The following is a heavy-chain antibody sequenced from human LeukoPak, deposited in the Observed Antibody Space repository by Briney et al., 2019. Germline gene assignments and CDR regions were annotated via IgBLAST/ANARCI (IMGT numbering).Heavy chain of an antibody. Sequence: PGGSLRLSCAASGFTFSSYWMSWVRQAPGKGLEWVANIKQDGSEKCYVDSVKGRFTISRDNAKNSLYLQMNSLRAEDTAVYYCARDQGYYYYGMDVWGQGTTVTVSS. CDR1: GFTFSSYW. CDR2: IKQDGSEK. V-gene: IGHV3-7*03. J-gene: IGHJ6*02. CDR3: ARDQGYYYYGMDV.